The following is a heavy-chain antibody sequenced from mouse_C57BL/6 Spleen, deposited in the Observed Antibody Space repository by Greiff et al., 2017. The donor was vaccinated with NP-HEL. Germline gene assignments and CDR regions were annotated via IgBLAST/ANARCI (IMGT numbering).Heavy chain of an antibody. Sequence: DVQLQESGPGLVKPSQSLSLTCSVTGYSITSGYYWYWIRQFPGNKLEWMGYISYDGSNNYNPSLKNRISITRDTSKNQFFLKLNSVTTEDTATYYCARDEEITHWFDYWGQGTTLTVSS. CDR2: ISYDGSN. D-gene: IGHD1-1*01. J-gene: IGHJ2*01. CDR3: ARDEEITHWFDY. V-gene: IGHV3-6*01. CDR1: GYSITSGYY.